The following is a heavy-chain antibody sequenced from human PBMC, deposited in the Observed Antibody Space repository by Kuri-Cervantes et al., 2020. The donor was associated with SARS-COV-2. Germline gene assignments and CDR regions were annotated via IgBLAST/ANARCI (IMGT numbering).Heavy chain of an antibody. Sequence: SVKVSCKASGGTFSSYAISWVRQAPGQGLEWMGGIIPIFGTANYAQKFQGRVTITTDESTSTAYMGLSSLRSEDTAVYYCARGCGDQPYEYDAFDIWGQETMVTVSS. CDR1: GGTFSSYA. CDR2: IIPIFGTA. CDR3: ARGCGDQPYEYDAFDI. D-gene: IGHD4-17*01. J-gene: IGHJ3*02. V-gene: IGHV1-69*05.